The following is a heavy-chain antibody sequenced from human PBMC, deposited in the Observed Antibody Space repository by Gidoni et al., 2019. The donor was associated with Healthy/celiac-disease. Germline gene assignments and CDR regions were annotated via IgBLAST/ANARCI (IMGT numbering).Heavy chain of an antibody. Sequence: QVQLQQWGAGLLKPSETLSLICAVYVGSFSGYYWLWIRQPPGKGLEWIGEINHSGSTNYNPSLKSRVTISVDTSKNQFSLKLSSVTAADTAVYYCARDGRGDSTAIDYWGQGPLVTVSS. D-gene: IGHD3-10*01. V-gene: IGHV4-34*01. J-gene: IGHJ4*02. CDR3: ARDGRGDSTAIDY. CDR2: INHSGST. CDR1: VGSFSGYY.